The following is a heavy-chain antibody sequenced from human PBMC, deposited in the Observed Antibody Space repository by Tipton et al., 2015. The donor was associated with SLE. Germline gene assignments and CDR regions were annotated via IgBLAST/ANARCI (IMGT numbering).Heavy chain of an antibody. Sequence: TLSLTCAVYGGSFSGYYWSWIRQPPGKGLEWIGEIHHSGSTNYNPSLKSRVTISVDTSKNQFSLKLSSVTAADTAVYYCARGWTYYYMDVWGKGTTVTVSS. V-gene: IGHV4-34*01. CDR2: IHHSGST. CDR1: GGSFSGYY. J-gene: IGHJ6*03. CDR3: ARGWTYYYMDV. D-gene: IGHD1-1*01.